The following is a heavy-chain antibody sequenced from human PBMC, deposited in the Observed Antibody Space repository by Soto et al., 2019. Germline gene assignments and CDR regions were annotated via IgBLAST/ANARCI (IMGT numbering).Heavy chain of an antibody. CDR2: ISSNGGST. J-gene: IGHJ6*03. CDR1: GFTFSSYA. Sequence: GGSLRLSCAASGFTFSSYAMHWVRQAPGKGLEYVSAISSNGGSTYYANSVKGRFTISRDNSKNTLYLQMGSLRAEDMSVYYCARGLVPAAMGGFKWYYYYMDVWGKGTTVTVSS. CDR3: ARGLVPAAMGGFKWYYYYMDV. V-gene: IGHV3-64*01. D-gene: IGHD2-2*01.